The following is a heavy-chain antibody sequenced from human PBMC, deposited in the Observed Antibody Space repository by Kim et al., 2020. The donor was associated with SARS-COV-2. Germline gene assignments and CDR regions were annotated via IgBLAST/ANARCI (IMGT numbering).Heavy chain of an antibody. CDR3: ARIPGGLYGSGSYYNVGFDY. V-gene: IGHV4-34*01. CDR2: INHSGST. Sequence: SETLSLTCAVYGGSFSGYFWSWIRQPPGKGLEWIGQINHSGSTNYNPSLKSRVTISVDTSKNQFSLKLSSVTAADTAVYYCARIPGGLYGSGSYYNVGFDYWGQGTLVTVSS. D-gene: IGHD3-10*01. CDR1: GGSFSGYF. J-gene: IGHJ4*02.